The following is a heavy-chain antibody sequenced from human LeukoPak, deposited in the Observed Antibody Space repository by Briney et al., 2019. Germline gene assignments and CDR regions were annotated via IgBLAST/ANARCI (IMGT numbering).Heavy chain of an antibody. CDR2: IYYSGNT. J-gene: IGHJ4*02. V-gene: IGHV4-39*01. Sequence: SETLSLTCNVSGDSISNSNYYWGWIRQPPGKGLEWIGSIYYSGNTYYNPSLQSRVTLAVDTSKNQFSLKLSSVTAADTAVYYCARRIARAGDYWGQGTLVTVSS. CDR1: GDSISNSNYY. D-gene: IGHD6-13*01. CDR3: ARRIARAGDY.